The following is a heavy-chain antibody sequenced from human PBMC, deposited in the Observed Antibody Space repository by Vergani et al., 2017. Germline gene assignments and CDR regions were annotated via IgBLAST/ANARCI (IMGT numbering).Heavy chain of an antibody. V-gene: IGHV4-61*02. Sequence: QVQLQESGPGLVKPSQTLSLTCTVSGASINNDFYYWHWIRQPAGKGLEWIGRIYVSGITDYNSSLQSRVSMSVDTSKNQFSLPLTSVTAADTAVYYCARDNKQLRPRAFELWGQGTMVTVSS. J-gene: IGHJ3*01. CDR2: IYVSGIT. D-gene: IGHD4-23*01. CDR1: GASINNDFYY. CDR3: ARDNKQLRPRAFEL.